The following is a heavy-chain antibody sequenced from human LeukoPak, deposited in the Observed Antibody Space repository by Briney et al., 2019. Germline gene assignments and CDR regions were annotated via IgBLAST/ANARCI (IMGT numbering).Heavy chain of an antibody. J-gene: IGHJ4*02. CDR1: GFTFSSYW. V-gene: IGHV3-7*01. CDR3: ARDNMRDGGIAAAGTDY. CDR2: IKQYGSEK. Sequence: PGGSLRLSCAASGFTFSSYWMSWVRQAPGKGLEWVANIKQYGSEKCYVDSVKGRFTISRDNAKNSLYLQMNSLRAEDAAVYYCARDNMRDGGIAAAGTDYWGQGTLVTVSS. D-gene: IGHD6-13*01.